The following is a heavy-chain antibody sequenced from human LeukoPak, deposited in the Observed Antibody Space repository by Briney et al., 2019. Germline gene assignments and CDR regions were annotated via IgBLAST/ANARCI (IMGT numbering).Heavy chain of an antibody. V-gene: IGHV1-2*02. D-gene: IGHD6-6*01. CDR1: GYTFTGYY. J-gene: IGHJ4*02. Sequence: ASVKVSCKASGYTFTGYYLHWVRQAPGQGLEWMGWINPNSGGTNYAQKFQGRVTMTRDTSISTAYMELSRLRSDDTAVYYCAREGKGGIAAPDYWGQGTLVTVSS. CDR2: INPNSGGT. CDR3: AREGKGGIAAPDY.